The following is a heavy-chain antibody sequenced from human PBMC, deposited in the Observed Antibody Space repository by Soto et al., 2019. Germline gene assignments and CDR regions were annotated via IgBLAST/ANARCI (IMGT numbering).Heavy chain of an antibody. Sequence: EVQLVESGEGLVQPGGSLRLSCAASGFTVRPWMHWVRQAPGKGLVWVSRINSDGSSITYADSVKGRFIISRDNAKNTLYLQMNSLTVEDTAVYYCTRGGSGYGNFDYWGQGVLVTVSS. D-gene: IGHD5-12*01. V-gene: IGHV3-74*01. CDR3: TRGGSGYGNFDY. J-gene: IGHJ4*02. CDR2: INSDGSSI. CDR1: GFTVRPW.